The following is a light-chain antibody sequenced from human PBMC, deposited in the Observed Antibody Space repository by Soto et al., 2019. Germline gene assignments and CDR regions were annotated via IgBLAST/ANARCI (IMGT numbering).Light chain of an antibody. CDR2: DVS. Sequence: QSALTQPASVSGSPGQPITISCTGTTSDFGIYDRVSWYQQHPGKAPTLMMKDVSNRPSGVSDRFSGSKSGDTASLTISGLQAEDEADYYCSSFTSSSTWVFGGGTKLTVL. CDR3: SSFTSSSTWV. CDR1: TSDFGIYDR. J-gene: IGLJ3*02. V-gene: IGLV2-14*03.